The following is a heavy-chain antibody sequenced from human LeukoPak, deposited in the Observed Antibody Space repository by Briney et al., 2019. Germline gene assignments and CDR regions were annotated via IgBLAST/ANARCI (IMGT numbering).Heavy chain of an antibody. V-gene: IGHV4-4*07. J-gene: IGHJ4*02. CDR2: IYTSGST. CDR3: AREGISDGVYYFDC. Sequence: SETLSLTCTVSGGPIISYYWSWIRQPAGKGLEWIGRIYTSGSTNYNPSLKSRVTMSVDTSKNQFSLKLSSLTAADTAVYYCAREGISDGVYYFDCWGQGTLVTVSS. CDR1: GGPIISYY. D-gene: IGHD2-21*02.